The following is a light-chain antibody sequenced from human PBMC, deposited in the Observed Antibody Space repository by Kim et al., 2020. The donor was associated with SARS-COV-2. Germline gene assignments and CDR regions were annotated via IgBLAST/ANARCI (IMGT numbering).Light chain of an antibody. V-gene: IGLV3-21*04. CDR2: SDS. Sequence: SYELTQPPSLSVAPGMTASISCHGTDIGYKSVHWYQQKPGQAPVVVFYSDSDRPSGIPERFSGSNSGNTATLTISRVEAGDEADYYCLVWDSRSDHYVFGTGTQISVL. CDR3: LVWDSRSDHYV. CDR1: DIGYKS. J-gene: IGLJ1*01.